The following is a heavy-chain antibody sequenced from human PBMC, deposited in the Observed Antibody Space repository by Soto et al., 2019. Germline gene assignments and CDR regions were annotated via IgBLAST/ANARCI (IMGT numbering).Heavy chain of an antibody. CDR3: ARGELLPYFFDY. Sequence: EVQLVESGGGLVKPGGSLRLSCAASGFTFSTYSMNWVRQAPGKGLEWVSSISSSSSYIYYADSVKGRFTISRDNAKNSLYLQMNSLRAKDMAVYYCARGELLPYFFDYWGQGTLVTVSS. CDR2: ISSSSSYI. CDR1: GFTFSTYS. V-gene: IGHV3-21*01. D-gene: IGHD3-10*01. J-gene: IGHJ4*02.